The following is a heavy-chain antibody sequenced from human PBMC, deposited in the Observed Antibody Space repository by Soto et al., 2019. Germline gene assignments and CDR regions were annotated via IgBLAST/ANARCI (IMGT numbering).Heavy chain of an antibody. D-gene: IGHD3-10*01. CDR3: ARQTAYYHGSGMSIAFDV. J-gene: IGHJ3*01. CDR2: IYWNDDN. V-gene: IGHV2-5*01. CDR1: GFSLTTPGVG. Sequence: GSGPTLVNPTQTLTLTCTFSGFSLTTPGVGVGWFRQPPGKALEWLAVIYWNDDNRYSPSLRGRLALTKDTSKNQVVATMTNLDPVDTATYYCARQTAYYHGSGMSIAFDVWGQGTMVTVSS.